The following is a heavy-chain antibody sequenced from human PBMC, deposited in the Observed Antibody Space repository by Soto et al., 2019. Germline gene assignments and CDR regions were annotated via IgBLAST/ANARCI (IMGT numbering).Heavy chain of an antibody. D-gene: IGHD3-10*01. CDR3: VKNSGWFNT. J-gene: IGHJ5*02. Sequence: GGALRLSCAASGFTFGTTDMSWVRQAPGEGLEWVSTIDGSGGITYYADSVKGRFTISRDNSRNTVYLQMNSLRGDDTALYYCVKNSGWFNTWGQGALVTVSS. CDR2: IDGSGGIT. CDR1: GFTFGTTD. V-gene: IGHV3-23*01.